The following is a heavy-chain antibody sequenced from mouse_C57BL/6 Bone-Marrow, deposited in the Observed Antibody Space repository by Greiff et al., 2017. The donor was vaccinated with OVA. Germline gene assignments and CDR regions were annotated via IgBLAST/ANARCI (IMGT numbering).Heavy chain of an antibody. CDR2: IDPENGDT. V-gene: IGHV14-4*01. D-gene: IGHD1-1*01. CDR3: TTSFITTVVATGAMDY. Sequence: EVQLKESGAELVRPGASVKLSCTASGFNIKDDYMHWVKQRPEQGLEWIGWIDPENGDTEYASKFQGKATITADTSSNTAYLQLSSLTSEDTAVYYCTTSFITTVVATGAMDYWGQGTSVTVSS. J-gene: IGHJ4*01. CDR1: GFNIKDDY.